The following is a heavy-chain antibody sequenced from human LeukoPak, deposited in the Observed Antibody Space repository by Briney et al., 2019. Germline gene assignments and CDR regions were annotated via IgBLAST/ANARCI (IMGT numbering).Heavy chain of an antibody. Sequence: QPGRSLRLSCAASGFTVSNNHIIWVRQAPGKGLEWVSVIFSGGSTYFADSVKGRFTISRDSSKNTLYLQMNSLRAEDTAVYYCATEPRRLGDLLTIWGQGTMVTVSS. CDR3: ATEPRRLGDLLTI. D-gene: IGHD3-16*01. CDR1: GFTVSNNH. J-gene: IGHJ3*02. CDR2: IFSGGST. V-gene: IGHV3-66*01.